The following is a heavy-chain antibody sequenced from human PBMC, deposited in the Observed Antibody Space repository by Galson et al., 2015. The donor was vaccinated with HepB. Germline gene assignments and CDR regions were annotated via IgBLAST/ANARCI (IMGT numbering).Heavy chain of an antibody. CDR1: GFTFSSYG. D-gene: IGHD6-13*01. J-gene: IGHJ3*02. CDR2: IWYDGSNK. V-gene: IGHV3-33*01. Sequence: SLRLSCAASGFTFSSYGMHWVRQAPGKGLEWVAVIWYDGSNKYYADSVKGRFTISRDNSKNTLYLQMNSLRAEDTAVYYCARAGLLSSSGDAFDIWGQGTMVTVSS. CDR3: ARAGLLSSSGDAFDI.